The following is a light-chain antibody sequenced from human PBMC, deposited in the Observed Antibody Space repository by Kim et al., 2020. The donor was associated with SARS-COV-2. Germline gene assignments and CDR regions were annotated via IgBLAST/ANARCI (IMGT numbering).Light chain of an antibody. Sequence: ASVRDRVTITCRASQSISSYLNWYQQKPGKAPQLLIYAASSLQSGVPSRFSGSGSGTDFTLTISSLQPEDFATYYCQQSYSTPRTFGQGTKVDIK. CDR3: QQSYSTPRT. CDR1: QSISSY. CDR2: AAS. J-gene: IGKJ1*01. V-gene: IGKV1-39*01.